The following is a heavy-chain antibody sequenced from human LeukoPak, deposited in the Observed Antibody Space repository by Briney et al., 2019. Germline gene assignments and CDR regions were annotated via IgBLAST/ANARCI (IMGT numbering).Heavy chain of an antibody. V-gene: IGHV1-69*13. J-gene: IGHJ4*02. CDR3: AGHDFDWLFSAFDY. D-gene: IGHD3-9*01. CDR1: GGTFSSYA. Sequence: SVKVSCKASGGTFSSYAISWVRQAPGQGLEWMGGIIPIFGTANYAQKFQGRVTITADESTSTAYMELSSLRSEDTAVYCCAGHDFDWLFSAFDYWGQGTLVTVSS. CDR2: IIPIFGTA.